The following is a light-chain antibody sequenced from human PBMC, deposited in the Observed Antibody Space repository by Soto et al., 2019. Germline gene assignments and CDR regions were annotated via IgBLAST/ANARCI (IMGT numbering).Light chain of an antibody. CDR2: EVS. V-gene: IGLV2-8*01. CDR1: SSDVGGYNY. J-gene: IGLJ2*01. Sequence: QSALTQPPSASGSPGQSVTISCTGTSSDVGGYNYVSWYQQHPGKAPKRMIYEVSQRPSGVPDRFSGSKSGNTASLAVSGLQAEDEADYYCSSYAGSNFVVFGGGTKLTVL. CDR3: SSYAGSNFVV.